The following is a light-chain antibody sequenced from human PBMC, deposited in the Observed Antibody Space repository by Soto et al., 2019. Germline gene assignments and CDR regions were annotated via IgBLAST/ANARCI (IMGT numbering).Light chain of an antibody. CDR1: QSVSSSY. CDR2: GTS. V-gene: IGKV3-20*01. CDR3: QQYSSSPWT. J-gene: IGKJ1*01. Sequence: EIVLTQSPGTLSLSPGERATLSCRASQSVSSSYFAWYQQKPGQAPRLLIYGTSSRATGIPDRFSGSGSGTDFPLTISSLEPEDFAVYYCQQYSSSPWTFGQGTKVEIK.